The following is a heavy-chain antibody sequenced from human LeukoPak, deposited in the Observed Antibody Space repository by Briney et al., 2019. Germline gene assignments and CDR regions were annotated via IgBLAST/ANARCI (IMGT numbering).Heavy chain of an antibody. CDR3: ARHRRSSRSAFDI. CDR1: GFTFSSYW. D-gene: IGHD6-13*01. J-gene: IGHJ3*02. CDR2: IKQDGSEK. V-gene: IGHV3-7*01. Sequence: PEGSLRLSCAASGFTFSSYWMSWVRQAPGKGLEWVANIKQDGSEKYYVDSVKGRFTISRDNAKNSLYLQMNSLRAEDTAVYYCARHRRSSRSAFDIWGQGTMVTVSS.